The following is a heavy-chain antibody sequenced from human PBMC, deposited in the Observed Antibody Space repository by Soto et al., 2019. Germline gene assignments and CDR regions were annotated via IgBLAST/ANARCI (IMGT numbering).Heavy chain of an antibody. V-gene: IGHV2-5*02. CDR1: GFSLSTSGVG. J-gene: IGHJ4*02. CDR2: IYWDDDK. Sequence: QITLKESGPPLVKPTQTLTLICTFSGFSLSTSGVGVGWIRQPPGKALEWLALIYWDDDKRYSPSLKSRLTITKDTSKNQVVLTMTNMDPVDTATYYCAHTLVVVTAIPFDYWGQGTLVTVSS. CDR3: AHTLVVVTAIPFDY. D-gene: IGHD2-21*02.